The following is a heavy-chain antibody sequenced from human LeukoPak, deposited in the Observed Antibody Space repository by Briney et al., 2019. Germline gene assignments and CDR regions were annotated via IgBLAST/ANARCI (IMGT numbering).Heavy chain of an antibody. V-gene: IGHV3-23*01. CDR2: ISGSADNT. D-gene: IGHD1-1*01. CDR1: GFTFSSYV. J-gene: IGHJ4*02. CDR3: AKSTGTGDFDY. Sequence: GGSLRLSCAASGFTFSSYVMSWVRQAPGKGLEWVSAISGSADNTYYADTVKGRFTISRDNSKNTLYLQMNSLRAEDTAVYYCAKSTGTGDFDYWGQGTLVTVSS.